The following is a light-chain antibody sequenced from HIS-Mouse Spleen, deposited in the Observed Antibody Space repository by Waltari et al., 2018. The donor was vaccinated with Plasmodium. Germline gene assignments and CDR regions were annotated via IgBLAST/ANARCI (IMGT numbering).Light chain of an antibody. J-gene: IGLJ3*02. CDR3: YSTDSSGNHRV. CDR2: EDS. V-gene: IGLV3-10*01. Sequence: ELTQPPSVSVSPGQTARITCSGDALPKKYAYWYQQKSGQAPVLVIYEDSKRPSGIPERFACASSGTMATLTSSGAQVEDEADYYCYSTDSSGNHRVFGGGTKLTVL. CDR1: ALPKKY.